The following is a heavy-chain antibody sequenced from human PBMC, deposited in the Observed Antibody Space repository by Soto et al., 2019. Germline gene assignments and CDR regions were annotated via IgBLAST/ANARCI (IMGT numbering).Heavy chain of an antibody. CDR1: GFSFSKYG. CDR3: AKELRETGGYYFDC. V-gene: IGHV3-30*18. CDR2: MSDDGSKK. Sequence: QVQLVESGGGVVQPGRSLRLSCAASGFSFSKYGMHWVRQAPGKGLEWVAEMSDDGSKKYYGDSVKGRFTISRDNSKNTLYLLMDSMRTEETDMYYCAKELRETGGYYFDCWGQGTLVTVSS. D-gene: IGHD3-16*01. J-gene: IGHJ4*02.